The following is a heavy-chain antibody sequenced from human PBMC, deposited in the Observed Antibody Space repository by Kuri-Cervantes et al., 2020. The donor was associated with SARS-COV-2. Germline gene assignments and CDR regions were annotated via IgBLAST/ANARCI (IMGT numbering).Heavy chain of an antibody. V-gene: IGHV3-30*07. CDR1: GFTFSSYA. J-gene: IGHJ4*02. CDR2: ISYDGSNK. Sequence: GESLKISCSASGFTFSSYAMHWVRQAPGKGLEWVAVISYDGSNKYYADSVKGRFTISRDNSKNTLYLQMNSLRAEDTAVYYCAKDPRTNVDYFDYWGQGTLVTCSS. CDR3: AKDPRTNVDYFDY. D-gene: IGHD2-8*01.